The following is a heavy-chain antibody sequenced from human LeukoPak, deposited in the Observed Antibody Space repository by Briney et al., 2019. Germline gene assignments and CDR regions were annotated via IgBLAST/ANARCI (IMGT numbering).Heavy chain of an antibody. CDR3: AKEENYYDSSGPFDY. V-gene: IGHV3-9*01. CDR2: ISWNSGSI. CDR1: GFIFNDYA. D-gene: IGHD3-22*01. Sequence: GGSLRLSCAASGFIFNDYAMHWVRQAPGEGLEWVSGISWNSGSIDYADSVKGRFTISRDNAKNSLYLQMNSLRAEDTALYYCAKEENYYDSSGPFDYWGQGTLVTVSS. J-gene: IGHJ4*02.